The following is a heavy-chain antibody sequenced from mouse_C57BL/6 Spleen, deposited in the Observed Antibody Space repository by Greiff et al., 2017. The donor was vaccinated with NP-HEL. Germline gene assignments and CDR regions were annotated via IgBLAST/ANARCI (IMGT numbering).Heavy chain of an antibody. CDR3: ASGDSFAY. V-gene: IGHV1-69*01. J-gene: IGHJ3*01. CDR1: GYTFTSYW. CDR2: IDPSDSYT. Sequence: QVQLQQSGAELVMPGASVKLSCKASGYTFTSYWMHWVKQRPGQGLEWIGEIDPSDSYTNYNQKFKGKSTLTVDKSSSTAYMQLSSLTSEDSAVYYCASGDSFAYWGQGTLVTVSA.